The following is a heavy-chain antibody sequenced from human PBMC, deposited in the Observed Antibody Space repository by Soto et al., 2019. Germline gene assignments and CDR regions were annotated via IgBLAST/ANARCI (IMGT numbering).Heavy chain of an antibody. Sequence: PGGSLRLSCAASGFTFSTYATGWVRQAPGKGLEWVSSISGSGGSPYYADSVKGRFTISRDNSKNTLYLQMNSLRAEDTAVYYCAKAEKLAAVRVSSFDCWGQGTLVTVSS. J-gene: IGHJ4*02. CDR3: AKAEKLAAVRVSSFDC. D-gene: IGHD1-1*01. CDR1: GFTFSTYA. CDR2: ISGSGGSP. V-gene: IGHV3-23*01.